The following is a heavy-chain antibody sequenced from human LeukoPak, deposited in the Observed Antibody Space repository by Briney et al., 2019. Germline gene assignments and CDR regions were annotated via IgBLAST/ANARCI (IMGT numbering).Heavy chain of an antibody. CDR3: AREMSTTVTNGGWFDP. V-gene: IGHV1-8*01. Sequence: ASVKVSCKASGYTFTSYDINWVRQATGQGLEWMGWMNPNSGNTGYAQKFQGRVTMTRNTSISTAYMELSSLRSEDTAVNYCAREMSTTVTNGGWFDPWGQGTLVTVSS. CDR2: MNPNSGNT. CDR1: GYTFTSYD. D-gene: IGHD4-17*01. J-gene: IGHJ5*02.